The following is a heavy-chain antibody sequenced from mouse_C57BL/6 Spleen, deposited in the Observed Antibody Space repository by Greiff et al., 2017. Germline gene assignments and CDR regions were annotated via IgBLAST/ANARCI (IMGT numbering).Heavy chain of an antibody. CDR1: GFTFSDYG. V-gene: IGHV5-17*01. CDR2: ISSGSSTI. J-gene: IGHJ4*01. CDR3: ARKEHYGSSYCAMDY. D-gene: IGHD1-1*01. Sequence: DVMLVESGGGLVKPGGSLKLSCAASGFTFSDYGMHWVRQAPEKGLEWVAYISSGSSTIYSADTVKGRFTISRDNAKNTLFLQMTSLRSEDTAMYYCARKEHYGSSYCAMDYWVQGTSVPVSS.